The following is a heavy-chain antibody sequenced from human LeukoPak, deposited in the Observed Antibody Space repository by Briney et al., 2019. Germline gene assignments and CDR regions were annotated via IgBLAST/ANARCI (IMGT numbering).Heavy chain of an antibody. J-gene: IGHJ1*01. CDR3: ARGLEAYYYDSSGLNGFQH. V-gene: IGHV4-39*01. CDR2: IYYSGST. CDR1: GGSFSSYY. D-gene: IGHD3-22*01. Sequence: PSETLSLTCAVYGGSFSSYYWGWIRQPPGKGLEWIGSIYYSGSTYYNPSLKSRVTISVDTSKNQFSLKLSSVTAADTAVYYCARGLEAYYYDSSGLNGFQHWGQGTLVTVSS.